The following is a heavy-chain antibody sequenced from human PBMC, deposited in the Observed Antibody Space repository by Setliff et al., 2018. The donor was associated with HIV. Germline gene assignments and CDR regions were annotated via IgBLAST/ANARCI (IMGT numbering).Heavy chain of an antibody. CDR2: IYPSGST. CDR3: ARDRGTRYGSGKDFDS. J-gene: IGHJ4*02. V-gene: IGHV4-4*07. Sequence: SETLSLTCIVSGGSISTYYWSWIRQPAGEGLEWIGRIYPSGSTNYNPSLRSRVTLSVDTSKNHFSLKLNSVTAADTAVYYCARDRGTRYGSGKDFDSWGQGILGTVSS. D-gene: IGHD3-10*01. CDR1: GGSISTYY.